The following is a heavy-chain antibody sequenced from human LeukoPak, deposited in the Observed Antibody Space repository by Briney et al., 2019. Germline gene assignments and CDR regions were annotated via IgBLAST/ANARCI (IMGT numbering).Heavy chain of an antibody. CDR3: AKDNWWSFDY. CDR1: GFTFSSYG. D-gene: IGHD2-15*01. CDR2: IPYDGSNK. Sequence: GGSLRLSCAASGFTFSSYGMHWVRQAPGKGLEWVASIPYDGSNKYYADSVKGRFTISRDNSKNTLYLQMNSLRVEDTAVYYCAKDNWWSFDYWGQGTLVTVSS. V-gene: IGHV3-30*02. J-gene: IGHJ4*02.